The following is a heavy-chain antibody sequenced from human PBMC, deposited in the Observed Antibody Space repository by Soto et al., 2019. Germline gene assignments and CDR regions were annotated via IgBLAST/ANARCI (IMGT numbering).Heavy chain of an antibody. V-gene: IGHV3-48*01. J-gene: IGHJ3*02. CDR3: ARDESESIAVAGTARAPFDI. CDR1: GFTFSSYS. Sequence: GGSLRLSCAASGFTFSSYSMNWVRQAPGKGLEWVSYISSSSTIYYADSVKGRFTISRDNAKNSLYLQMNSLRAEDTAVYYCARDESESIAVAGTARAPFDIWGQGTMVTVSS. D-gene: IGHD6-19*01. CDR2: ISSSSTI.